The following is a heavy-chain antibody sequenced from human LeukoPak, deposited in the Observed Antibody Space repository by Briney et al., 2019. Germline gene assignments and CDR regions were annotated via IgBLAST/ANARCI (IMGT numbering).Heavy chain of an antibody. J-gene: IGHJ3*01. V-gene: IGHV3-30*02. CDR3: AKDWYDSSGPILKV. CDR1: RFTFSSYG. D-gene: IGHD3-22*01. Sequence: GGSLRLSCAASRFTFSSYGMHWVRQAPGKGLEWVAFIRYDGSNKYYADSVKGRSTISRDNSKNTLYLQMNSLRAEDTAVYYCAKDWYDSSGPILKVWGQGTMVTVSS. CDR2: IRYDGSNK.